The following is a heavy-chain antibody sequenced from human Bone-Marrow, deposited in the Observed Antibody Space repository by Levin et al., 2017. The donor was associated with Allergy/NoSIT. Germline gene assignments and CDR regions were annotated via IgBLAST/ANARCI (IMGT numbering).Heavy chain of an antibody. Sequence: GGSLRLSCAASGFTFSTYAMSWVRQAPGKGLEWVSAISNSGGSTFYTDSVKGRFTISRDNSKNTLYLQMSSLRVEDTAVYYCAKRIEYSSSSAYFDFWGQGTLVTVSS. CDR1: GFTFSTYA. CDR2: ISNSGGST. CDR3: AKRIEYSSSSAYFDF. V-gene: IGHV3-23*01. J-gene: IGHJ4*02. D-gene: IGHD6-6*01.